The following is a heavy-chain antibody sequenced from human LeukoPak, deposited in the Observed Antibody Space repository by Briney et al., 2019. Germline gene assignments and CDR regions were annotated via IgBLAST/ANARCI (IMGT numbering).Heavy chain of an antibody. J-gene: IGHJ6*03. CDR1: GYTFTCYY. Sequence: ASVKVSCKASGYTFTCYYMHWVRQAPGQGLEWMGRINPNSGGTNYAQKFQGRVTMTRDTSISTAYMELSRLRSDDMAVYYCARDLYGGNSHYYYMDVWGKGTTVTVSS. D-gene: IGHD4-23*01. V-gene: IGHV1-2*06. CDR3: ARDLYGGNSHYYYMDV. CDR2: INPNSGGT.